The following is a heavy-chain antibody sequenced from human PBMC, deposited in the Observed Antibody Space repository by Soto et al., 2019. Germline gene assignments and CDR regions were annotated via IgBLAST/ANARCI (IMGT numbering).Heavy chain of an antibody. J-gene: IGHJ4*01. D-gene: IGHD2-15*01. CDR2: IYHSGST. CDR3: ARESGCSGGSCSLPYCFDY. Sequence: PSETLSLTCAVSGYSISSGYYWGWIRQPPGKGLEWIGSIYHSGSTYYNPSLKSRVTISVDTSKNQFSLKLRSVTAADTAVYYCARESGCSGGSCSLPYCFDYWGHGTLVTVSS. V-gene: IGHV4-38-2*02. CDR1: GYSISSGYY.